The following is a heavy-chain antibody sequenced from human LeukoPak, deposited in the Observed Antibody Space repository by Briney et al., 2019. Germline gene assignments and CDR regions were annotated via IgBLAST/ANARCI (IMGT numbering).Heavy chain of an antibody. CDR1: GGTFSSYA. V-gene: IGHV1-69*04. J-gene: IGHJ4*02. CDR3: AGGIMITFGGVIVIGSDFDY. CDR2: IIPILGIA. Sequence: ASVKVSCKASGGTFSSYAISWVRQAPGQGLEWMGRIIPILGIANYAQKFQGRVTITADKSTSTAYMELSSLRSEDTAVYYCAGGIMITFGGVIVIGSDFDYWGQGTLVTVSS. D-gene: IGHD3-16*02.